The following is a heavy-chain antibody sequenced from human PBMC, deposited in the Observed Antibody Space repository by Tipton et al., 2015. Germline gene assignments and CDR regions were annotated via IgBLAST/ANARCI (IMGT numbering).Heavy chain of an antibody. CDR3: SVGFYYRFDP. D-gene: IGHD3-22*01. J-gene: IGHJ5*02. V-gene: IGHV4-39*07. CDR1: GGSISSSNYY. Sequence: TLSLTCTVSGGSISSSNYYWGWIRQPPGKGLECIGSIYYSGSTYYNPSLNSRVTISVDTSKNQFSLKLSSVTAADTAVYYCSVGFYYRFDPWGQGTLVTVSS. CDR2: IYYSGST.